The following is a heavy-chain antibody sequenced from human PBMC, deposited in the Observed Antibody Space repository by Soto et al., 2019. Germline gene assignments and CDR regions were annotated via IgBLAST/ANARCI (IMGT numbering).Heavy chain of an antibody. CDR2: IWYDGSNK. J-gene: IGHJ6*02. D-gene: IGHD2-2*01. CDR3: ARDPYCSSTSCSYRMDV. Sequence: SLRLSCAASGFTFSSYGMHWVRQAPGKGLEWVAVIWYDGSNKYYADSVKGRFTISRDNSKNTLYLQMNSLRAEDTAVYYCARDPYCSSTSCSYRMDVWGQGTTVTVSS. CDR1: GFTFSSYG. V-gene: IGHV3-33*01.